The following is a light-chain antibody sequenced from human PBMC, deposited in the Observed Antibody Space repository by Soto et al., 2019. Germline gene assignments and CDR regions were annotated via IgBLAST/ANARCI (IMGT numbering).Light chain of an antibody. J-gene: IGKJ5*01. CDR2: GAS. Sequence: EIVMTQSPAALSVSPGERATLSCRASQSVNSNLAWYQHKPGQAPRLLIYGASTRATGIPARFSGSGSGTEFTLTISSLQSKDFAVYYCQQYNYWITFGKGHDWRL. CDR1: QSVNSN. CDR3: QQYNYWIT. V-gene: IGKV3-15*01.